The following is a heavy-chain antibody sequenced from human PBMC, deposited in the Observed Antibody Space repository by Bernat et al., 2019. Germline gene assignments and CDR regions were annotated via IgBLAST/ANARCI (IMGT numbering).Heavy chain of an antibody. CDR2: TIPKGGNR. CDR3: ATGESRFASGIDN. Sequence: QVQLVQSGAAVKKPGSSVKVSCKASGVNFRASTITWVRQAPWQGLQWLGRTIPKGGNRNYAQSFQGRVTITADASSTTSYMELKNLRPEDTAIYYCATGESRFASGIDNWGQGTMVTGSS. CDR1: GVNFRAST. J-gene: IGHJ4*02. V-gene: IGHV1-69*02. D-gene: IGHD3-10*01.